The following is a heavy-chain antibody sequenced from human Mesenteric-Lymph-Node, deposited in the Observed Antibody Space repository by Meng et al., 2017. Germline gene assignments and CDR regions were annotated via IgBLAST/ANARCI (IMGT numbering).Heavy chain of an antibody. CDR2: IHSDGTST. D-gene: IGHD3-22*01. J-gene: IGHJ4*02. CDR3: VRDSFRSGYYSIFDY. V-gene: IGHV3-74*01. CDR1: GFTFSSYW. Sequence: GESLKISCAASGFTFSSYWMHWVRQAPGKGLVWVSRIHSDGTSTNYADSVKGRFTISRDNAKDTLYLKMSRLTDEETAMYYCVRDSFRSGYYSIFDYWGQGTLVTVSS.